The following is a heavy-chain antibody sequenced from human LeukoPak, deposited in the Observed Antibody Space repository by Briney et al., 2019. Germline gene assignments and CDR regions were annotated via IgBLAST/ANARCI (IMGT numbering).Heavy chain of an antibody. D-gene: IGHD6-13*01. J-gene: IGHJ4*02. V-gene: IGHV3-30-3*01. CDR1: GFTFSGYA. CDR3: ARDRLRYSSSWSPVY. Sequence: GGSLRLSCAASGFTFSGYAMHWVRRAPGKGLEWVAVISYDGSNKYYADSVKGRFTISRDNSKNTLYLQMNSLRAEDTAVYYCARDRLRYSSSWSPVYWGQGTLVTVSS. CDR2: ISYDGSNK.